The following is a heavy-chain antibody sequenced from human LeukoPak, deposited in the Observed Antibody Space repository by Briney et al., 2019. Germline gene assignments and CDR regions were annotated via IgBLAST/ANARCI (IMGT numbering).Heavy chain of an antibody. J-gene: IGHJ6*03. V-gene: IGHV4-34*01. D-gene: IGHD2-2*01. CDR1: GGSISHYY. CDR2: INHSGST. Sequence: SETLSLTCAVYGGSISHYYWSWIRQSPGKGLECIGEINHSGSTNYNPSLKSRVTIPVDTSKNQFSLKLSSVTAADTAVYYCARGPLRYCSSTSCYLGVGYYYYYYMDVWGKGTTVTVSS. CDR3: ARGPLRYCSSTSCYLGVGYYYYYYMDV.